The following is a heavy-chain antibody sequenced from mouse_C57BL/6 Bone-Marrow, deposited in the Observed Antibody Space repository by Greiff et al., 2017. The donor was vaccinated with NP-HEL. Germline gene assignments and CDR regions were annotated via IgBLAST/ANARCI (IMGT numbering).Heavy chain of an antibody. CDR2: ISDGGSYT. D-gene: IGHD1-3*01. Sequence: EVQGVESGGGLVKPGGSLKLSCAASGFTFSSYAMSWVRQTPEKRLEWVATISDGGSYTYYPDNVKGRFTISRDNAKNNLYLQMSHLKSEDTAMYYCANSGYWGQGTTLTVSS. V-gene: IGHV5-4*01. CDR3: ANSGY. CDR1: GFTFSSYA. J-gene: IGHJ2*01.